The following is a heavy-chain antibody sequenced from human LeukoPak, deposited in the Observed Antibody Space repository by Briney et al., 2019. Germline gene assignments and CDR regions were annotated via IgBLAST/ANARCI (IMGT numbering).Heavy chain of an antibody. J-gene: IGHJ6*02. Sequence: GASVKVSCKASGYTFTGYYMHWVRQAPGQGLEWMGWINPDGGGTKYAQKFQGSVTMTTDTSISTVYMELSSLTSDDTAVYYCARGIYYGMDPWGQGTTVTVSS. CDR1: GYTFTGYY. D-gene: IGHD6-13*01. CDR3: ARGIYYGMDP. CDR2: INPDGGGT. V-gene: IGHV1-2*02.